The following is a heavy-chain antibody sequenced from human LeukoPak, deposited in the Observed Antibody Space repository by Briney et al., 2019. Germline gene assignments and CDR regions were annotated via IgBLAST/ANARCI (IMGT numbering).Heavy chain of an antibody. V-gene: IGHV1-69*05. D-gene: IGHD3-22*01. Sequence: SVKVSCKASGGTFSSYAISWVRQAPGQGLEWMGGIIPIFGTANYAQKFQGRVTITTDESTSTAYMELSSLRSEDTAVYYCARDLPNYYDSSGYPIDWGQGTLVTVSS. J-gene: IGHJ4*02. CDR2: IIPIFGTA. CDR3: ARDLPNYYDSSGYPID. CDR1: GGTFSSYA.